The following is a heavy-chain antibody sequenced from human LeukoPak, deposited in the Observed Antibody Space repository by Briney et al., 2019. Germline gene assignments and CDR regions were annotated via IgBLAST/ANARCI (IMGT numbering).Heavy chain of an antibody. V-gene: IGHV4-34*01. CDR2: INHSGST. D-gene: IGHD2-15*01. CDR1: GGSFSGDY. CDR3: ASSGYCSGGSCYSGRWFDP. Sequence: SETLSLTCAVYGGSFSGDYWSWIRQPPGKGLEWIGEINHSGSTNYNPSLKSRVTISVDTSKNQFSLKLSSVTAADTAVYYCASSGYCSGGSCYSGRWFDPWGQGTLVTVSS. J-gene: IGHJ5*02.